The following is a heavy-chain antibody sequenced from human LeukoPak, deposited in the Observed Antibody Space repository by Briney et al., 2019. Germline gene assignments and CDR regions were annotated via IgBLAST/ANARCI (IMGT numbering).Heavy chain of an antibody. CDR3: ARDLSSSWYDY. CDR2: IYHSGST. D-gene: IGHD6-13*01. CDR1: GGSISSGGYS. J-gene: IGHJ4*02. V-gene: IGHV4-30-2*01. Sequence: PSQTLSLTCPVSGGSISSGGYSWSWIRQPPGKGLEWIGYIYHSGSTYYNPSLKSRVTISVDRSKNQFSLKLSSVTAADTAVYYCARDLSSSWYDYWGQGTLVTVSS.